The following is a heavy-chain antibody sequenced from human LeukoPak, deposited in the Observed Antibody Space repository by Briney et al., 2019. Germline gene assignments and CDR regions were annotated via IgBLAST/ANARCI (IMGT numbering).Heavy chain of an antibody. CDR1: GYTFTSYY. Sequence: VASVKVSCKASGYTFTSYYMHWVRQAPGQGLEWMGIINPSGGSTSYAQKFQGRVTMTRDMSTSTAYMELSSLRSEDTAVYYCARHYSSSWNYYYYYMDVWGKGTTVTVSS. CDR2: INPSGGST. D-gene: IGHD6-13*01. V-gene: IGHV1-46*01. J-gene: IGHJ6*03. CDR3: ARHYSSSWNYYYYYMDV.